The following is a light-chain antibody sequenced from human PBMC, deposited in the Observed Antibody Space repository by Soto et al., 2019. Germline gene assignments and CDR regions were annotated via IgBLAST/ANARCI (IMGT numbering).Light chain of an antibody. V-gene: IGKV1D-16*01. CDR3: QQYDTYPPT. Sequence: DIQMTQSPSLLSASVGDRVTITCRASQGIAGWLAWYQQKPDTAPKSLIFAASSLQSGVPSRFSGSGSGTDFTLTISSLQPEDFATYYCQQYDTYPPTFGGGTKVAIK. CDR1: QGIAGW. CDR2: AAS. J-gene: IGKJ4*01.